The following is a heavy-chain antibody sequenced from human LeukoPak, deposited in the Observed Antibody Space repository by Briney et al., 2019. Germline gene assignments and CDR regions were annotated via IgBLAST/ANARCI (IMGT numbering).Heavy chain of an antibody. D-gene: IGHD1-26*01. CDR1: GGSISSYY. CDR3: ARTIKSGNYYWFDP. J-gene: IGHJ5*02. CDR2: IYYSGST. Sequence: SETLSLTCTVSGGSISSYYWSWIRQPPGKGLEWIGYIYYSGSTNYNPSLKSRVAMSVDTSKNQFSLKVTSLTAADTAVYYCARTIKSGNYYWFDPWGQGTLVTVSS. V-gene: IGHV4-59*01.